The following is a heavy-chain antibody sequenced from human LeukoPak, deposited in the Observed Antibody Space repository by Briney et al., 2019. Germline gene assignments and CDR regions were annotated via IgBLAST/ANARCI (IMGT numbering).Heavy chain of an antibody. Sequence: SETLSLTCAVSGGSISSSNWWNWVRQPPGKGLEWIGEIYHSGSTNYNPSLKSRVTILVDTSKNQFSLKLSSVTAADTAVYYCARGPRITIFGVVITPRGWFQHWGQGTLVTVSS. CDR3: ARGPRITIFGVVITPRGWFQH. CDR2: IYHSGST. J-gene: IGHJ1*01. CDR1: GGSISSSNW. V-gene: IGHV4-4*02. D-gene: IGHD3-3*01.